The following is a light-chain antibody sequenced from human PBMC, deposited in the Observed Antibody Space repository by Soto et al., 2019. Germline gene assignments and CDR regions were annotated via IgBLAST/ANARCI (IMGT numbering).Light chain of an antibody. CDR1: SSNIGADYD. CDR2: GNS. V-gene: IGLV1-40*01. J-gene: IGLJ2*01. CDR3: QSYDSSLSVAV. Sequence: QLVLTQPPSVSGAPGQRVTISCTGSSSNIGADYDVHWYQQLPGTAPKLLIYGNSNRPSGVPDRFSGSKSGTSASLAITGLQAEDEADYYCQSYDSSLSVAVFGGGTKLTVL.